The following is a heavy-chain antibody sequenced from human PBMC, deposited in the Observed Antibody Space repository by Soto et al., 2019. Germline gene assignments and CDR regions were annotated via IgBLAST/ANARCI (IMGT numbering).Heavy chain of an antibody. D-gene: IGHD3-10*01. V-gene: IGHV4-31*02. CDR2: IYYNGNT. CDR3: AGDKGGAALKGSGMDV. CDR1: GGSIGSRDYY. Sequence: QVQVQESGPGLVKPSQTLSLKCSVSGGSIGSRDYYWSWIRQHPEKGLEWIGSIYYNGNTDSNPSLRGRPPMSLDTSMNEFSLKLTSGTAADTAVYYCAGDKGGAALKGSGMDVWGQGTTVTVS. J-gene: IGHJ6*02.